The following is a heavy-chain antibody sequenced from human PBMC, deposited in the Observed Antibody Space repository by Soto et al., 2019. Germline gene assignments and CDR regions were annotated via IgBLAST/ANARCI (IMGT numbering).Heavy chain of an antibody. CDR3: AKDLHWYGMDV. CDR1: GFTFGNYF. J-gene: IGHJ6*02. V-gene: IGHV3-23*01. D-gene: IGHD1-1*01. Sequence: EVQLLESGGGLVQPGESLRLSCAASGFTFGNYFMNWVRQAPGKGLEWVSDISSNGGRTHYADSVRGRFTISRDNSRNTLYLQMSSLRAEDTALYYCAKDLHWYGMDVWGQETTVTVSS. CDR2: ISSNGGRT.